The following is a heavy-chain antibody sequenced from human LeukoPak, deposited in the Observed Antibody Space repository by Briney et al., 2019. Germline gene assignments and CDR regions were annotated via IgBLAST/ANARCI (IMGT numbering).Heavy chain of an antibody. D-gene: IGHD3-22*01. V-gene: IGHV1-2*02. Sequence: ASVKVSCKASGYTFTGYYMHWVRQAPGQGLEWMGWINPNSGGTNYAQKFQGRVTMTRDTSIGTAYMELSRLRSDDTAVYYCARDFYDNSGYLPSYWGQGTLVTVSS. CDR1: GYTFTGYY. J-gene: IGHJ4*02. CDR3: ARDFYDNSGYLPSY. CDR2: INPNSGGT.